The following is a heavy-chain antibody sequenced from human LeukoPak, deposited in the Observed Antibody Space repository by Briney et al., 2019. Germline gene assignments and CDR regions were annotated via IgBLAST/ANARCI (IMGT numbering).Heavy chain of an antibody. CDR2: ISGSGGST. J-gene: IGHJ6*02. CDR1: GFTFSSYA. CDR3: AKAHSFPNYYYYGMDV. V-gene: IGHV3-23*01. Sequence: AGGSLRLSCAASGFTFSSYAMSWVRQAPGKGLEWVSAISGSGGSTYYADSVKGRFTISRDNSKNTLYLQMNSLRAEDTAVYYCAKAHSFPNYYYYGMDVWGQGTTVTVSS. D-gene: IGHD3-3*02.